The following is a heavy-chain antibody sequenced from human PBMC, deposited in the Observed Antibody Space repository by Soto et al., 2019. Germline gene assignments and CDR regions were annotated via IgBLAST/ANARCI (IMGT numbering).Heavy chain of an antibody. Sequence: GGSLRLSCAASGFTFSSYDISWVRQAPGKGLEWVSSISPSGRDTYYVDSVKGRFTISRDNAKNTLYLQMNSLRAEDTAVYYCALSHTVTTDYWGQGTLVTVSS. D-gene: IGHD4-17*01. CDR1: GFTFSSYD. CDR3: ALSHTVTTDY. V-gene: IGHV3-23*01. J-gene: IGHJ4*02. CDR2: ISPSGRDT.